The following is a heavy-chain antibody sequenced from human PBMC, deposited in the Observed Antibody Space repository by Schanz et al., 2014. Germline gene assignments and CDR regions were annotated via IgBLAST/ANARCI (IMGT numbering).Heavy chain of an antibody. CDR3: TTETIAMAGTFSI. CDR1: VSTFPSYA. CDR2: INTNTGNP. V-gene: IGHV7-4-1*02. Sequence: QVQLVQSGSELKKPGASFPFSFPSAVSTFPSYAMNWVRQAPGQGLEWVGWINTNTGNPTYAQGFTGRFVFSLDTSVSTAYLQISSLKAEDTAAYYCTTETIAMAGTFSIGGQGTLVTVSS. D-gene: IGHD6-19*01. J-gene: IGHJ4*02.